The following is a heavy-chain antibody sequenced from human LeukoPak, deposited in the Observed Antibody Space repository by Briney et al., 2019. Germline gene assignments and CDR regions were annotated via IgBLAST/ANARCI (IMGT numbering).Heavy chain of an antibody. J-gene: IGHJ4*02. V-gene: IGHV3-48*01. CDR2: ISYSSSTI. Sequence: GGSLRLSCAASGFTFSSYSMNWARQAPGKGLEWVSYISYSSSTIYYADSVKGRFTISRDNAKNSLYLQMDSLRAEDTAVYYCARELGAGSGYADLFDYWGQGTLVTVSS. D-gene: IGHD5-12*01. CDR1: GFTFSSYS. CDR3: ARELGAGSGYADLFDY.